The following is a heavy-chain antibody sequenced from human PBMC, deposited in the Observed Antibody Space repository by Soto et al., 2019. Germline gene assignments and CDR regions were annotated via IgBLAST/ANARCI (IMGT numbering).Heavy chain of an antibody. CDR3: ARGHSSGWSP. J-gene: IGHJ5*02. D-gene: IGHD6-19*01. CDR1: GFTFSSYS. CDR2: ISSSSIYI. V-gene: IGHV3-21*01. Sequence: GGSLRLSCAASGFTFSSYSMNWVRQAPGKGLEWVSSISSSSIYIYYADSVKGRFTISRDNAKNSLYLQMNSLRAEDTAVYYCARGHSSGWSPWGQGTLVTVSS.